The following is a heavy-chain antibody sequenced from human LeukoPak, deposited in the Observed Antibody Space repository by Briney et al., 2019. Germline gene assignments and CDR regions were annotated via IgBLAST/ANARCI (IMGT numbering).Heavy chain of an antibody. J-gene: IGHJ4*02. CDR1: GYNVNNAW. CDR2: IRSKIDGGAT. Sequence: GGSLRLSCAASGYNVNNAWMSWVRQAPGKGLEWVGRIRSKIDGGATDYAAPVKGRFTISRDDSKNTLYLQINSLKIEDTAMYYCYTSITDYWGQGTLVTVSS. V-gene: IGHV3-15*07. D-gene: IGHD2-21*01. CDR3: YTSITDY.